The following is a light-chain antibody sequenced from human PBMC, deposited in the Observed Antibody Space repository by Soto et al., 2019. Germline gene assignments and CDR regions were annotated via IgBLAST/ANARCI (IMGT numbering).Light chain of an antibody. Sequence: DIVMTQSPDSLAVSLGERATINCKSSQSVLYSSNNKNYLAWYQQKPGQPPKLLIYWASNRESGVPDRFSGSGSGKDFTLPISSLQADDVAVYYCQQYYSSPWTFGQGTKVEIK. J-gene: IGKJ1*01. CDR2: WAS. CDR3: QQYYSSPWT. CDR1: QSVLYSSNNKNY. V-gene: IGKV4-1*01.